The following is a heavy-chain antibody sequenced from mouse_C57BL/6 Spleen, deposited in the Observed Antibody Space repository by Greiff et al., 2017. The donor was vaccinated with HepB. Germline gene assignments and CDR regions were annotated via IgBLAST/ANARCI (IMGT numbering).Heavy chain of an antibody. Sequence: EVQGVESVAELVRPGASVKLSCTASGFNIKNTYMHWVKQRPEQGLEWIGRIDPANGNTKYAPKFQGKATITADTSSNTAYLQLSSLTSEDTAIYYCARWGITTVVATGNAMDYWGQGTSVTVSS. D-gene: IGHD1-1*01. V-gene: IGHV14-3*01. J-gene: IGHJ4*01. CDR2: IDPANGNT. CDR1: GFNIKNTY. CDR3: ARWGITTVVATGNAMDY.